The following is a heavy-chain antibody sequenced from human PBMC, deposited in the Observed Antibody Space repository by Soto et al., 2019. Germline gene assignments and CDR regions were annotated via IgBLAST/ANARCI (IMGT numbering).Heavy chain of an antibody. CDR2: IKQDGSEK. V-gene: IGHV3-7*03. CDR3: ARGVHSSSWYRYYYYYGMDV. Sequence: GGSLRLSCAASGFTFSSYWMSWVRQAPGKGLEWVANIKQDGSEKYYVDSVKGRFTISRDNAKNSLYLQMNSLRAEDTAVYYCARGVHSSSWYRYYYYYGMDVWGQGTTVTVSS. J-gene: IGHJ6*02. CDR1: GFTFSSYW. D-gene: IGHD6-13*01.